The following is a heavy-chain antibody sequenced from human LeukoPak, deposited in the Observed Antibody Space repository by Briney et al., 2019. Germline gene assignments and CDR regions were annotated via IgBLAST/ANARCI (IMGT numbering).Heavy chain of an antibody. CDR1: GFTFSSYG. Sequence: QAGGSLRLSCAASGFTFSSYGMPWVRQAPGEGLEWVAVIWYDGSNKYYADSVKGRFTISRDNSKNTLYLQMNSLRAEDTAVYYCARDGLDYGMDVWGQGTTVTVSS. CDR3: ARDGLDYGMDV. J-gene: IGHJ6*02. CDR2: IWYDGSNK. V-gene: IGHV3-33*01.